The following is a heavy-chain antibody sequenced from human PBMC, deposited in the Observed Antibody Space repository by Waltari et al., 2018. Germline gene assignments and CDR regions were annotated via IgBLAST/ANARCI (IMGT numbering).Heavy chain of an antibody. J-gene: IGHJ4*02. D-gene: IGHD6-19*01. CDR3: ARTKWLVPDY. CDR2: INSDGSRT. CDR1: GFTFSSYA. Sequence: EVQRLESGGGLVQPGGSLRLSCSASGFTFSSYAMSWVRQAPGKGRGWVSRINSDGSRTSYADSVKGRFTISRDNAKNTLYLQMNSLRAEDTAVYYCARTKWLVPDYWGQGTLVTVSS. V-gene: IGHV3-74*02.